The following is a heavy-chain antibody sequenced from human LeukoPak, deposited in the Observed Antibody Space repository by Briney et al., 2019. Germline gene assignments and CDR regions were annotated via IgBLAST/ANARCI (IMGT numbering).Heavy chain of an antibody. Sequence: SETLSLTCAVSGYSISSGYYWGWIRQPPGKGLEWIGSIYHSGSTYYNPSLKSRVTISVDTSKNQFSLKLSSVTAADTAVYYSARTWDDWGQGTLVTVSS. CDR3: ARTWDD. D-gene: IGHD1-26*01. V-gene: IGHV4-38-2*01. CDR1: GYSISSGYY. CDR2: IYHSGST. J-gene: IGHJ4*02.